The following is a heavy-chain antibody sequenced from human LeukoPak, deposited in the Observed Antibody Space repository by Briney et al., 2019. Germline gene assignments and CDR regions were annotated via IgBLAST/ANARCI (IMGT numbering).Heavy chain of an antibody. Sequence: SETLSLTCTVSGGSISSGGYYWSWIRQPAGKGLEWIGRIYTSGSTNYNPSLRSRVTMSVDTSKNQFSLKLSSVTAADTAVYYCARGPNSYAQPRFDNWGQGTLVTVSS. J-gene: IGHJ4*02. D-gene: IGHD5-18*01. V-gene: IGHV4-61*02. CDR2: IYTSGST. CDR1: GGSISSGGYY. CDR3: ARGPNSYAQPRFDN.